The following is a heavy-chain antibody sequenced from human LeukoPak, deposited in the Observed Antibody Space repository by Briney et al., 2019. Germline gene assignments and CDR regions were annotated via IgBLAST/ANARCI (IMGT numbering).Heavy chain of an antibody. CDR2: INHSGST. CDR1: GGSFSGCY. V-gene: IGHV4-34*01. CDR3: ARGGRKRTVPQPVDY. J-gene: IGHJ4*02. Sequence: SETLSLTCAVYGGSFSGCYWSWIRQPPGKGLEWIGEINHSGSTNYNPSLKSRVTISVDTSKNQFSLKLSSVTAADTAVYYCARGGRKRTVPQPVDYWGQGTLVTVSS. D-gene: IGHD1-1*01.